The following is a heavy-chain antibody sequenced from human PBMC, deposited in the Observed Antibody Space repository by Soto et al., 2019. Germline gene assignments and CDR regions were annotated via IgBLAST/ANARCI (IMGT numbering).Heavy chain of an antibody. Sequence: EVQLVESGEGLVQPGRSLRLSCAASGFTFDDYAMHWVRQAPGKGLEWVSGISWNSGSIGYADSVKGRFTISRDNAKNSLYLQMNSLRAEDTALYYCAKDLERYCTNGVCYTFDYWGQGTLVTVSS. V-gene: IGHV3-9*01. CDR1: GFTFDDYA. J-gene: IGHJ4*02. D-gene: IGHD2-8*01. CDR2: ISWNSGSI. CDR3: AKDLERYCTNGVCYTFDY.